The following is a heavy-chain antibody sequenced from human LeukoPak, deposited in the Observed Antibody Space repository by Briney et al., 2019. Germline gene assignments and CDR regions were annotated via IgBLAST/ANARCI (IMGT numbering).Heavy chain of an antibody. CDR2: ISYDGSNK. CDR1: GFTFSSYA. V-gene: IGHV3-30-3*01. J-gene: IGHJ4*02. Sequence: GGSLRLSCAASGFTFSSYAMHWVRQAPGKGLEWVAVISYDGSNKYYADSVKGRFTISRDNSKNTLYLQMNSLRAEDTAVYYCARDPPVGYCSSTSCQGGWGQGTLVTVSS. D-gene: IGHD2-2*03. CDR3: ARDPPVGYCSSTSCQGG.